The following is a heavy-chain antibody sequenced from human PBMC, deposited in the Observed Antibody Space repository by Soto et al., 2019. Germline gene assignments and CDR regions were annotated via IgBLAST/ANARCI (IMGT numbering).Heavy chain of an antibody. J-gene: IGHJ4*02. D-gene: IGHD3-10*01. CDR2: IYYSGST. Sequence: SETLSLTCTVSGGSISSYYWSWIRQPPGKGLEWIGYIYYSGSTYYNPSLKSRVTISVDTSKNQFSLKLSSVTAADTAVYYCARVDYGSGSYSPDYWGQGTLVTVSS. CDR1: GGSISSYY. V-gene: IGHV4-59*12. CDR3: ARVDYGSGSYSPDY.